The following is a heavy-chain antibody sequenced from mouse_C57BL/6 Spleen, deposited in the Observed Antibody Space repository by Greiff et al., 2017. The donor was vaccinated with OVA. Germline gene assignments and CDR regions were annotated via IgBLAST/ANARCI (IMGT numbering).Heavy chain of an antibody. Sequence: QVQLQQPGAELVKPGASVKLSCKASGYTFTSYWMHWVKQRPGQGLEWIGMIHPNSGSTNYNEKFKSKATLTVDKSSSTAYMQLSSLTSEDSACYSCANPYDCGAWFAYWGQGTLVTVSA. V-gene: IGHV1-64*01. CDR2: IHPNSGST. D-gene: IGHD2-4*01. CDR1: GYTFTSYW. J-gene: IGHJ3*01. CDR3: ANPYDCGAWFAY.